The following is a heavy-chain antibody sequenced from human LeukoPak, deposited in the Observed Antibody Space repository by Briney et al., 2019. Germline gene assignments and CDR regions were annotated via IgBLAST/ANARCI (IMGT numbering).Heavy chain of an antibody. J-gene: IGHJ5*02. CDR2: INPNSGGT. CDR1: GYTFTGYY. CDR3: ARGLRYGSGYNWFDP. V-gene: IGHV1-2*02. D-gene: IGHD3-10*01. Sequence: ASVKVSCKASGYTFTGYYMHWVRQAPGQGLEWMGWINPNSGGTNYAQKFQGRVTMTRDTSISTAYMELSRLRSDDTAVYYCARGLRYGSGYNWFDPWGQGTLVTVSS.